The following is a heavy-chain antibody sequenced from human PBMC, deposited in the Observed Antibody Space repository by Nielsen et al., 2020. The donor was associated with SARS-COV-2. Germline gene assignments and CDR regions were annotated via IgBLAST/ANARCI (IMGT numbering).Heavy chain of an antibody. Sequence: SETLSLTCTVSGGSISSSSYYWGWIRQPPGKGLEWIGSIYYSGSTYYNPSLKSRVTISVDTSKNQFSLKLSSVTAADTAVYYCARLGLLRLIAVAVDYWGQGTLVTVSS. J-gene: IGHJ4*02. CDR1: GGSISSSSYY. CDR2: IYYSGST. D-gene: IGHD6-19*01. V-gene: IGHV4-39*01. CDR3: ARLGLLRLIAVAVDY.